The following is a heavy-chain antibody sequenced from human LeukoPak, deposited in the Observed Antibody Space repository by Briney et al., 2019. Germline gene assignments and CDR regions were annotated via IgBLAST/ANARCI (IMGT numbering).Heavy chain of an antibody. J-gene: IGHJ4*02. CDR3: VRAIGSNTL. V-gene: IGHV3-7*01. Sequence: GGSLRLSCAASGFTFTTYWMSWVRQAPGKVLEWVANINQDGSERYYVDSVKGRFTISRDNAKNSLYLQMNSLRAEDTAVYFCVRAIGSNTLWGQGTLVTVSS. CDR1: GFTFTTYW. CDR2: INQDGSER. D-gene: IGHD4-23*01.